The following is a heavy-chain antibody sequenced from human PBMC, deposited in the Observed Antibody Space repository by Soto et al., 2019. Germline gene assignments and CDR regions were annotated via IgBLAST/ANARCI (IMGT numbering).Heavy chain of an antibody. J-gene: IGHJ6*02. V-gene: IGHV3-11*01. CDR3: ARDLYGLDV. CDR1: GFSFSDYD. Sequence: QVQLVESGGGLVKPGGSLRLSYAATGFSFSDYDMTWIRQAPGQGLEWLSYISRTDSSKYYAGSVKGRFTISVDSAKRSVYLQMNSLRADDTAVYYCARDLYGLDVWGQGTTVIVSS. CDR2: ISRTDSSK.